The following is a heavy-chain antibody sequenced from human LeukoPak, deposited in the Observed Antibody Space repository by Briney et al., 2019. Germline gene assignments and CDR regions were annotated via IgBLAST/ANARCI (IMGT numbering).Heavy chain of an antibody. Sequence: SETLSLTCTVSGYSISSGYYWGWIRQPPGKGLEWIGSIYHSGSTYHNPSLRSRVTISVDTSKNQFSLKLSSVTAADTAVYYCAGYSNSWLGWFDPWGQGTLVTVSS. J-gene: IGHJ5*02. CDR3: AGYSNSWLGWFDP. D-gene: IGHD6-13*01. CDR2: IYHSGST. CDR1: GYSISSGYY. V-gene: IGHV4-38-2*02.